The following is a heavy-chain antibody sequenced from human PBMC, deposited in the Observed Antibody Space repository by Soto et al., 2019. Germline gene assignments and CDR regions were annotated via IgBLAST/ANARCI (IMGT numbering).Heavy chain of an antibody. J-gene: IGHJ3*02. V-gene: IGHV1-69*01. D-gene: IGHD3-16*01. CDR1: GGTFSIYT. CDR3: TRGGTGNYMGVDAFEI. CDR2: IMPIFGTA. Sequence: QVLLVQSGAEVKKPGSSVKVTCKASGGTFSIYTISWVRQAPGQGLEYMGWIMPIFGTATYTQRFQDRVTITADESTSTVYMELRSLTSDDTAVYYCTRGGTGNYMGVDAFEIWGQGAMVTVSS.